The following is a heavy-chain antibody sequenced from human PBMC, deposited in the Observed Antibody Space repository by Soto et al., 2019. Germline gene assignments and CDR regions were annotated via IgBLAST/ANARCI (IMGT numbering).Heavy chain of an antibody. Sequence: GGSLRLSCAASGFTFSSYAMSWVRQAPGKGLEWVSAISGSGGSTYYADSVRGRFTMSRDNSKKTLYLQMNSLRVEDSALYYCARGSTDSYPGSRIFDFWGRGTLVTVSS. CDR2: ISGSGGST. D-gene: IGHD3-10*01. J-gene: IGHJ4*02. CDR3: ARGSTDSYPGSRIFDF. CDR1: GFTFSSYA. V-gene: IGHV3-23*01.